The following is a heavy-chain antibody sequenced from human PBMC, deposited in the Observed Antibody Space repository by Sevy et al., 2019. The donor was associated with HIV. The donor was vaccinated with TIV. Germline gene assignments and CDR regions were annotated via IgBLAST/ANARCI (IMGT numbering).Heavy chain of an antibody. V-gene: IGHV3-7*01. CDR2: IKQNGSEK. Sequence: GGSLRLSCAASRFTFSSYWMSWVRQAPGKGLEWVANIKQNGSEKYHLDSVKGRYTISRDNAKNSLYLQMNSLRAEDSSVYFCARVSSIYYDRGYFYAMDVWGQGTTVTVSS. J-gene: IGHJ6*02. D-gene: IGHD3-22*01. CDR1: RFTFSSYW. CDR3: ARVSSIYYDRGYFYAMDV.